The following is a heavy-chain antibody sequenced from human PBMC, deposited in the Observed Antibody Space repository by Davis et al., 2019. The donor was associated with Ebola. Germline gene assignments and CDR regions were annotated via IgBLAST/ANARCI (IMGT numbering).Heavy chain of an antibody. V-gene: IGHV3-11*04. CDR3: ATYVWGSYRS. J-gene: IGHJ5*02. D-gene: IGHD3-16*02. Sequence: PGGSLRLSCAASGFTFSDYYMSWIRQAPGKGLEWVSYISNTGSTTYYADSVKGRFTISRDNAKNSLYLQMNNLRAEDTAVYYCATYVWGSYRSWGQGTLVSVSS. CDR1: GFTFSDYY. CDR2: ISNTGSTT.